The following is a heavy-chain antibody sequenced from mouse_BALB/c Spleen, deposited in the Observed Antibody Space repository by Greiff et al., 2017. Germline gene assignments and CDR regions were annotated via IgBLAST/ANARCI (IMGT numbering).Heavy chain of an antibody. J-gene: IGHJ3*01. V-gene: IGHV5-6*01. CDR2: ISDGGSYT. CDR3: ARSFITTATAWFAY. D-gene: IGHD1-2*01. CDR1: GFTFSSYT. Sequence: EVHLVESGGGLVQPGGSLKLSCAASGFTFSSYTMSWVRQTPEKRLEWVATISDGGSYTYYPDSVKGRFTISRDNAKNNLYLQMSSLKSEDTAMYYCARSFITTATAWFAYWGQGTLVTVSA.